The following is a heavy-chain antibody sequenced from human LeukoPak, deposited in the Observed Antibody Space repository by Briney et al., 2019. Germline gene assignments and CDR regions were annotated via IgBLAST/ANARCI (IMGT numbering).Heavy chain of an antibody. Sequence: AAVKVSYKACVYTFIKYGISWVGQAPAQGLAWMGWVSGYYGNTHYAQRLQGRVTMTTEASTRTAYMELRSLRSDDAAVYYCAGQSVSSSRSPDYAFDLWGQGTMVTVA. D-gene: IGHD2-2*01. CDR2: VSGYYGNT. CDR1: VYTFIKYG. V-gene: IGHV1-18*01. J-gene: IGHJ3*01. CDR3: AGQSVSSSRSPDYAFDL.